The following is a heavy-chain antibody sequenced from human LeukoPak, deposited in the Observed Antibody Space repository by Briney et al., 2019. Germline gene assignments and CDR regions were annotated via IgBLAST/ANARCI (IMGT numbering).Heavy chain of an antibody. CDR2: IVDSA. V-gene: IGHV3-23*01. CDR3: AKPDYG. D-gene: IGHD3-16*01. Sequence: HPGGSLRLSCAASGFTLRSYPMTRVRQAPGKGLAWVSNIVDSAYYAESVKDRFTISRDNSKNTLYLQMNSLSVEDTAVYCCAKPDYGWRQGTMVTVPS. J-gene: IGHJ4*02. CDR1: GFTLRSYP.